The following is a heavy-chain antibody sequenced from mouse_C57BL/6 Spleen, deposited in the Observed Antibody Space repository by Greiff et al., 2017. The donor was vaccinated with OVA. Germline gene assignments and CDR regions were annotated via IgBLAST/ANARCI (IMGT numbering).Heavy chain of an antibody. CDR1: GYTFTDYY. Sequence: VQLQQTGPELVKPGASVKISCKASGYTFTDYYMNWVKQSHGKSLEWIGDINPNNGGTSYNQKFKGKATLTVDKSSSTAYMELRSLTSEDSAVYYCARSHYYYGSSWDYWGQGTTLTVSS. J-gene: IGHJ2*01. CDR2: INPNNGGT. D-gene: IGHD1-1*01. CDR3: ARSHYYYGSSWDY. V-gene: IGHV1-26*01.